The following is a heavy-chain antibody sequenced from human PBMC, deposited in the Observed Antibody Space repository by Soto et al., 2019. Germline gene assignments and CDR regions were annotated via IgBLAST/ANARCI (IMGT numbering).Heavy chain of an antibody. CDR1: GGTFSSYA. CDR3: ARDRGIFGVVTMGYYGMDV. J-gene: IGHJ6*02. V-gene: IGHV1-69*13. Sequence: ASVKVSCKASGGTFSSYAISWVRQAPGQGLEWMGGIIPIFGTANYAQKFQGRVTITADESTSTAYMELSSLRSEDTAAYYCARDRGIFGVVTMGYYGMDVWGQGTTVTVSS. CDR2: IIPIFGTA. D-gene: IGHD3-3*01.